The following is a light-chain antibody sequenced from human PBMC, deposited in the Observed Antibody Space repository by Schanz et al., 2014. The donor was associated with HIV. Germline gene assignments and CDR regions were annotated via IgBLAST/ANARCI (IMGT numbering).Light chain of an antibody. V-gene: IGLV1-40*01. CDR3: STWDDRLNGVV. Sequence: QSVLTQPPSVSGAPGQTVTISCTGSSSNFGAGSDVHWYRHLPGTAPELLIYGNTNRPSGVPDRFSGSKSGTSASLAISGLQSEDEAEYYCSTWDDRLNGVVFGGGTKLTVL. CDR2: GNT. CDR1: SSNFGAGSD. J-gene: IGLJ2*01.